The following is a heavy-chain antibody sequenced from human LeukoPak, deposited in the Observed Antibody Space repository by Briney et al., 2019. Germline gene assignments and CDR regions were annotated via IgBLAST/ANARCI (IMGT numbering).Heavy chain of an antibody. CDR2: INGDGRSS. V-gene: IGHV3-74*01. CDR1: GFTFTTYW. Sequence: GGSLRLSCAASGFTFTTYWMHWVRQAPGKGLVWVSRINGDGRSSNYADSVKGRFTISRDNARNTLYLQMNSLRAEDTALYCCARTSPTSHFDFWGQGTLVTVSS. CDR3: ARTSPTSHFDF. D-gene: IGHD3-16*01. J-gene: IGHJ4*02.